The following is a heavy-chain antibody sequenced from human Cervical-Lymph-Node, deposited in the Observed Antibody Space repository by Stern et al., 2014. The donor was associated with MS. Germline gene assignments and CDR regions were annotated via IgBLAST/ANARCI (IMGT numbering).Heavy chain of an antibody. V-gene: IGHV3-30*03. J-gene: IGHJ4*02. Sequence: DQLVESGGAVVQPGRSLRLSCAASGFTFSSYGMHWVRQAPGRGLEWVTVISYDGNHKYYAASVKGRFTISRDNSKNTLHLQMNSVTPDDTAIYYCARDYEDTSMLFDHWGQRTLVTVSS. D-gene: IGHD2-8*01. CDR2: ISYDGNHK. CDR1: GFTFSSYG. CDR3: ARDYEDTSMLFDH.